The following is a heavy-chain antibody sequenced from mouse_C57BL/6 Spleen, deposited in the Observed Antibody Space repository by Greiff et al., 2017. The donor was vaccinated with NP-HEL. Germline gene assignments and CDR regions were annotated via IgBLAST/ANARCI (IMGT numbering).Heavy chain of an antibody. D-gene: IGHD2-3*01. V-gene: IGHV1-54*01. J-gene: IGHJ2*01. CDR1: GYAFTNYL. CDR3: ARGGYYVDFDY. Sequence: VQLQQSGAELVRPGTSVKVSCKASGYAFTNYLIEWVKQRPGQGLEWIGVINPGSGGTNYNEKFKGKATLTADKSSSTAYMQLSSLTSEDSAVYFCARGGYYVDFDYWGQSTTLTVSS. CDR2: INPGSGGT.